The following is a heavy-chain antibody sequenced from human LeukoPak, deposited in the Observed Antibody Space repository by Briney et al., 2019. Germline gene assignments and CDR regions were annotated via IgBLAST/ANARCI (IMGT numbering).Heavy chain of an antibody. D-gene: IGHD3-10*01. Sequence: SETLSLTCTVSGGSISSGGYYWGWIRQPPGKGLEWIGSIYYSGSTYYNPSLKSRVTISVDTSKNQFSLKLSSVTAADTAVYYCARDYYGSGSYYNGWGQGTLVTVSS. CDR2: IYYSGST. J-gene: IGHJ4*02. V-gene: IGHV4-39*07. CDR1: GGSISSGGYY. CDR3: ARDYYGSGSYYNG.